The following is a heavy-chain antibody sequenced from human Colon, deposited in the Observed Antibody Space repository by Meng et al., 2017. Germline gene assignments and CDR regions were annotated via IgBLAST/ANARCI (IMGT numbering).Heavy chain of an antibody. V-gene: IGHV4-59*02. CDR1: CGSVSSYC. J-gene: IGHJ5*02. D-gene: IGHD4-17*01. Sequence: LQPPAPGLVQPSHPQSLTFTGACGSVSSYCWSWIWKWLGQCPEWIGYMLDSRVTNFNPYYRNRVSMSGDTSKNQFTLRINSVTAADTAVYYCARDHYLRGNFDDCWFDHWGQGILVTVSS. CDR3: ARDHYLRGNFDDCWFDH. CDR2: MLDSRVT.